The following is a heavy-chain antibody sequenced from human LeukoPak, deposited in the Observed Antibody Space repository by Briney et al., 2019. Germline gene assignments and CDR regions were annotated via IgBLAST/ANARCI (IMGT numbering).Heavy chain of an antibody. Sequence: LRLSCAASGFTVSSNYMSWFRQPPGKGLEWIGYIRSDDYSDSNPSLKGRLSISLDTSKNQFFLNLTSVTAADTAVYYCARVCLDSSGIWFSRGIDYWGQGTLVTVSS. CDR2: IRSDDYS. V-gene: IGHV4-30-4*08. J-gene: IGHJ4*02. D-gene: IGHD6-19*01. CDR1: GFTVSSNY. CDR3: ARVCLDSSGIWFSRGIDY.